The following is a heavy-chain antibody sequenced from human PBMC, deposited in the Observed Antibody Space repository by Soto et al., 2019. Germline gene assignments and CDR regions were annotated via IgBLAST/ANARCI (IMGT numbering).Heavy chain of an antibody. J-gene: IGHJ6*02. CDR1: GFTFSSYG. D-gene: IGHD3-3*01. Sequence: GGSLRLSCAASGFTFSSYGMHWVRQAPGKGLEWVAVISYDGSNKYYADSVKGRFTISRDNSKNTLYRQMNSLRAEDTAVYYCAKGRSYYDFWRGKKEDYGMDVWGQGTTVTVSS. V-gene: IGHV3-30*18. CDR2: ISYDGSNK. CDR3: AKGRSYYDFWRGKKEDYGMDV.